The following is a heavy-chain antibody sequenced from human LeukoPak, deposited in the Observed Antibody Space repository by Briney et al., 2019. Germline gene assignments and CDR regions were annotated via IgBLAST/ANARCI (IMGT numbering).Heavy chain of an antibody. D-gene: IGHD2-2*01. CDR3: ARQACCSSTRCNPFDY. V-gene: IGHV3-53*04. J-gene: IGHJ4*02. CDR2: IYSGGST. CDR1: GFTVSSNY. Sequence: GGSLRLSCAASGFTVSSNYMSWVRQAPGKGLEWVSVIYSGGSTYYADSVKGRFTISRHNSKNTLYLQMNSLRAEDTAVYYCARQACCSSTRCNPFDYWGQGTLVTVPS.